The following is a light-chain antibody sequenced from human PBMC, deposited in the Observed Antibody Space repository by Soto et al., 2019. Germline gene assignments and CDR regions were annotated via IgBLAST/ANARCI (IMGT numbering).Light chain of an antibody. CDR3: QQSDTTPRT. CDR2: TAS. V-gene: IGKV1-39*01. CDR1: HNIGNY. Sequence: DIQMTQSPSSLSASVGDRVTITCRASHNIGNYLNWYQQKPGKAPKLLIYTASSLQSGVPSRFSGGGSGTDFTLTISSLQPEDFAVYYCQQSDTTPRTFGQGTKVEVK. J-gene: IGKJ1*01.